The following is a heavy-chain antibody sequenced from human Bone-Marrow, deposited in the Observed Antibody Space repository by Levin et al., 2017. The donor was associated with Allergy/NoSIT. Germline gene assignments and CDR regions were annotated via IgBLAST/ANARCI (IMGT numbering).Heavy chain of an antibody. CDR2: INPKSGDT. CDR3: ARDGYCSGASCCSWYH. Sequence: GESLKISCKAFGYSFSGYFLHWVRQAPGKGLEWLGWINPKSGDTNYAQDFQGRVIMTSDTSIKTTYMELTRLTSDDTALYYCARDGYCSGASCCSWYHWGQGTLVTVSS. V-gene: IGHV1-2*02. D-gene: IGHD2-15*01. CDR1: GYSFSGYF. J-gene: IGHJ4*02.